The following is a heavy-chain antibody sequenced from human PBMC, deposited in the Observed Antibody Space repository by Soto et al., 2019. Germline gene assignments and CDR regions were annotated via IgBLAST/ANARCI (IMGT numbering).Heavy chain of an antibody. CDR2: ISSSSSYI. V-gene: IGHV3-21*01. CDR1: GFTFSTYS. CDR3: ARPDRDWYFDH. J-gene: IGHJ2*01. Sequence: EVQLVESGGGLVKPGGSLRLSCAAYGFTFSTYSMNWVRQAPGKGLEWVSSISSSSSYIYYADSVKGRFAISRDNAKNSLYLQMNSLGAADTAVYYCARPDRDWYFDHWGRGTLVTVSS.